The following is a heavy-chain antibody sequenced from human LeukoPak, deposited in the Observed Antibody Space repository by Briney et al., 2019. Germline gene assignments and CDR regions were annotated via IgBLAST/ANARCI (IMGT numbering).Heavy chain of an antibody. CDR1: GFTFSSYW. D-gene: IGHD5-18*01. V-gene: IGHV3-7*01. CDR3: ARGRYGGAIDI. CDR2: IKQDGSEK. J-gene: IGHJ3*02. Sequence: PGGSLRLSCAASGFTFSSYWRNWVRQAPGKGLEWVANIKQDGSEKYYVDAVKGRFTISRDNAKDSLYLQMNSLRAEDTAVYYCARGRYGGAIDIWGQGTMVTVSS.